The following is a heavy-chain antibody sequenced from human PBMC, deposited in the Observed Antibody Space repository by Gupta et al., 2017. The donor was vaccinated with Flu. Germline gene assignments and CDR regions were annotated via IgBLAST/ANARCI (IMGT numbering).Heavy chain of an antibody. V-gene: IGHV4-34*01. Sequence: WIGEINHSGSTNYNPSLKSRVTISVDTSKNQFSLKLSSVTAADTAVYYCAKVVPAAIRRFSPAWAYYYYMDVWGKGTTVTVSS. J-gene: IGHJ6*03. CDR2: INHSGST. D-gene: IGHD2-2*02. CDR3: AKVVPAAIRRFSPAWAYYYYMDV.